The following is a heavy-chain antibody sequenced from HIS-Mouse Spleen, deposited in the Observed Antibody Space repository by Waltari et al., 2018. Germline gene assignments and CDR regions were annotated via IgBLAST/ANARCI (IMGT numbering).Heavy chain of an antibody. V-gene: IGHV3-21*01. CDR3: ARGSPLIVVVIAFDI. CDR2: ISSSSSYI. CDR1: GFTFSRYS. J-gene: IGHJ3*02. D-gene: IGHD3-22*01. Sequence: LVESGGSLRLSCAASGFTFSRYSLTWVRPAPGKGLAWVSSISSSSSYIYYADSVKGRFTISRDNAKNSLYLQMNSLRAEDTAVYYCARGSPLIVVVIAFDIWGQGTMVTVSS.